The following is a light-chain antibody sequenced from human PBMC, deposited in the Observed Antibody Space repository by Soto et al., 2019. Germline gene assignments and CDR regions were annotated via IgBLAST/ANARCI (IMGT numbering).Light chain of an antibody. CDR3: QQSYSAPLT. Sequence: QKTQNPSALATYVGDRVTNTCLGSQSITTYLNWYRQKPGKASKLLIYAACSLQSGVPSRFSASGSETEFTLSISSLQPEEFATYFCQQSYSAPLTFGGGTKVDIK. CDR2: AAC. V-gene: IGKV1-39*01. CDR1: QSITTY. J-gene: IGKJ4*01.